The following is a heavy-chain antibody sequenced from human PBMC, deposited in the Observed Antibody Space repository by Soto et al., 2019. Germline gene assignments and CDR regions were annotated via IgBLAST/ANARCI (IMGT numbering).Heavy chain of an antibody. D-gene: IGHD3-3*01. CDR1: GFTFSSYA. CDR2: ISGSGGST. CDR3: AKDQGFWSGYSRPWTYFDY. J-gene: IGHJ4*02. V-gene: IGHV3-23*01. Sequence: GGSLRLSCAASGFTFSSYAMSWVRQAPGKGLEWVSAISGSGGSTYYADSVKGRFTISRDNSKNTLYLQMNSLRAEDTAVYYCAKDQGFWSGYSRPWTYFDYWGQGTLVTVSS.